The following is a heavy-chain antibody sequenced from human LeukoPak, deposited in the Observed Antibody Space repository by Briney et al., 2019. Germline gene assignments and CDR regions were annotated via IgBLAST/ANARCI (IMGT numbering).Heavy chain of an antibody. CDR2: IYISGST. CDR1: GASINSHY. Sequence: SETLSLTCTVSGASINSHYWSWIRQPAGRGLEWIGRIYISGSTNYNSSLQSRVTMSVDTSKNQFSLKLTSVTAADTAVYYCARALNPLPGTYYFDYWGQGTLVTVSS. V-gene: IGHV4-4*07. D-gene: IGHD2-15*01. J-gene: IGHJ4*02. CDR3: ARALNPLPGTYYFDY.